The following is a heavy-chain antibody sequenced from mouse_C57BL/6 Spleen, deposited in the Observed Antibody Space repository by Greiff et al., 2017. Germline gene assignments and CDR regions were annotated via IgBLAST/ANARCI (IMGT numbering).Heavy chain of an antibody. Sequence: EVPRVESGGGLVKPGWSLILSCAASGFTLSDYGMHWVRQAPEKGLEWVAYISSGSSTIYYADTVKGRFIISRDNAKNTLFLQMTSLRSDITAMYYDAWGLECYYSYAMDYWGQGTSVTVSS. J-gene: IGHJ4*01. D-gene: IGHD2-3*01. CDR3: AWGLECYYSYAMDY. V-gene: IGHV5-17*01. CDR2: ISSGSSTI. CDR1: GFTLSDYG.